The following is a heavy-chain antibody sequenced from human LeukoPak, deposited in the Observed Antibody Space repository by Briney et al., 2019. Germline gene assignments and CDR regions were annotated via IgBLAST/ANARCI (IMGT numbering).Heavy chain of an antibody. CDR1: GFTFTSYY. CDR2: IGSSSTHI. D-gene: IGHD2-21*02. Sequence: GSLRLSCEASGFTFTSYYMNWVRQAPGRGLEWVSSIGSSSTHIYYADSVKGRFTISRDNAKNSLYLQMNSLRAEDTAVYYCARGVSYRVVVTATDFDYWGQGTLVTVSS. V-gene: IGHV3-21*01. J-gene: IGHJ4*02. CDR3: ARGVSYRVVVTATDFDY.